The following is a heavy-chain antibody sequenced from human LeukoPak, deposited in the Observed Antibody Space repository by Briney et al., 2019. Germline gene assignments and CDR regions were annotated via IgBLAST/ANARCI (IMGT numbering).Heavy chain of an antibody. J-gene: IGHJ4*02. Sequence: GSLRLSCAASGFTFSSYAMSWVRQAPGKGLEWVSAISGSGGSTYYADSVKGRFTISRDNSKNTLYLQMNSLRAEDTAVYYCAKWGGGSVRGVIPFDYRGQGTLVTVSS. CDR1: GFTFSSYA. CDR2: ISGSGGST. CDR3: AKWGGGSVRGVIPFDY. V-gene: IGHV3-23*01. D-gene: IGHD3-10*01.